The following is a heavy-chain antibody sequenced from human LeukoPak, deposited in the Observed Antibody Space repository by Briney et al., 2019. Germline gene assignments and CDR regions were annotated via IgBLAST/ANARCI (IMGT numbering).Heavy chain of an antibody. V-gene: IGHV4-39*07. Sequence: SETLSLTCTVSGGSNSSSSDFWGWIRQPSGKGLDWIGTMYDSGRTYYNSSLKSRVTISVDTSKNHFSLKLSSVTAADTAAYYCATGRAVGAADAFDIWGQGTMVTVSS. J-gene: IGHJ3*02. D-gene: IGHD1-26*01. CDR3: ATGRAVGAADAFDI. CDR2: MYDSGRT. CDR1: GGSNSSSSDF.